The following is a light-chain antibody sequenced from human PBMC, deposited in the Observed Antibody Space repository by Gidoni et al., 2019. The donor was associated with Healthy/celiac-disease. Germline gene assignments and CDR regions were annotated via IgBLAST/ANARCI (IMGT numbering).Light chain of an antibody. Sequence: DIQMPNSPSSLSASVGDRVTIPCRASQSISSYLNWYQQKPGKAPKLLIYAASSLQSGVPSRFSGSGSGTDFTLTISSLQPEDFATYYCQQSYSTPDTFGQGTKLEIK. CDR2: AAS. CDR3: QQSYSTPDT. V-gene: IGKV1-39*01. CDR1: QSISSY. J-gene: IGKJ2*01.